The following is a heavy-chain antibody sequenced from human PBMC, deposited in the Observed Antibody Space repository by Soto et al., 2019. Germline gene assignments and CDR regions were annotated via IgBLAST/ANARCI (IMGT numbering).Heavy chain of an antibody. CDR3: ARFILVGATLYLDY. J-gene: IGHJ4*02. D-gene: IGHD1-26*01. CDR1: GGSVSNYY. Sequence: SETLSLTCTVSGGSVSNYYWSWIRQPPGKGLEWIGHIFFGGNTRNNPSLESRATISVDTSEKEVALKLVSVTAADTAVYYCARFILVGATLYLDYWGQGSQVTISS. CDR2: IFFGGNT. V-gene: IGHV4-59*02.